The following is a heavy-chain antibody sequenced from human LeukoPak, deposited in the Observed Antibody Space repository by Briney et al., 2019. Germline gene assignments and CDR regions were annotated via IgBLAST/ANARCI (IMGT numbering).Heavy chain of an antibody. V-gene: IGHV4-39*01. CDR1: GASITSTSYY. Sequence: KTSETLSLTCAVSGASITSTSYYWGWIRQPPGKGLEWVGSLYYSGTTYYNPSLKSRVTISVDTSKNQFSLRLSSVTAADTAVYYCASAEGGGGWYRGYFDYWGQGTLVTVSS. CDR2: LYYSGTT. D-gene: IGHD6-19*01. J-gene: IGHJ4*02. CDR3: ASAEGGGGWYRGYFDY.